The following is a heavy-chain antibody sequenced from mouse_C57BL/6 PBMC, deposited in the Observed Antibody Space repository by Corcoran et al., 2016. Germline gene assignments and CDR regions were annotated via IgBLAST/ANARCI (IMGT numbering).Heavy chain of an antibody. CDR1: GYTFTDYY. J-gene: IGHJ2*01. CDR3: ARMADCDY. V-gene: IGHV1-75*01. Sequence: QVQLQQSGPELVKPGASVKISCKASGYTFTDYYINWVKQRPGQGLEWIGWIFPGSGSTYYNEKFKAKATLPVDKSSSTAYRLRSSLTSEDSAVYVGARMADCDYWGQGTTLTVAS. CDR2: IFPGSGST.